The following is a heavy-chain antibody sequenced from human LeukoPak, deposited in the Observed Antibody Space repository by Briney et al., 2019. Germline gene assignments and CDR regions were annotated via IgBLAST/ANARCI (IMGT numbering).Heavy chain of an antibody. V-gene: IGHV3-33*08. CDR3: ARDSYNNVDY. CDR1: GFTFSSYA. D-gene: IGHD5-24*01. Sequence: GGSLRLSCAASGFTFSSYAMSWVRQAPGKGLEWVALIWYDGLNKYYADSVKGRFIISRDNSKNTLYLQMNSLRAEDTAVYYCARDSYNNVDYWGQGTLVTVSS. CDR2: IWYDGLNK. J-gene: IGHJ4*02.